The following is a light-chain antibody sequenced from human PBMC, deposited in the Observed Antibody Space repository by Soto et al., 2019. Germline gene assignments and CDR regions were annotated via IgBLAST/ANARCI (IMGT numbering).Light chain of an antibody. V-gene: IGLV2-14*03. Sequence: QSALTQPASVSGSPGQSIAISCTGTSSDVGRYNYVSWYQHHPGKAPKLMIYDVSNRPSGVSNRFSGSKSGNTASLTISGLQAEDEADYYCSSFTSISTRLFGGGTKLTVL. J-gene: IGLJ2*01. CDR1: SSDVGRYNY. CDR3: SSFTSISTRL. CDR2: DVS.